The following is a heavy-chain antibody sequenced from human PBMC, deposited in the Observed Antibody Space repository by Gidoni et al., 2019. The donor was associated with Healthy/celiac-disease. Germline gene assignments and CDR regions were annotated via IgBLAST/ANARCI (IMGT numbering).Heavy chain of an antibody. J-gene: IGHJ5*02. CDR3: ACGPESYAYDFWSGYPPIGPNWFDP. D-gene: IGHD3-3*01. V-gene: IGHV4-59*01. CDR2: IYYSGST. CDR1: GGSISSYY. Sequence: QVQLQESGPGLVKPSETLSLTCPVSGGSISSYYWSWIRHPPGKGLEWIGYIYYSGSTNYNPSLKSRVTISVDTSKNQFSLKLSSVTAADTAVYYCACGPESYAYDFWSGYPPIGPNWFDPWGQGTLVTVSS.